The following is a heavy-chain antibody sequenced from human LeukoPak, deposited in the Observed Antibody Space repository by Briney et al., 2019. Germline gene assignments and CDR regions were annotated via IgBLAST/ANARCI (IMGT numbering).Heavy chain of an antibody. CDR2: INHSGST. V-gene: IGHV4-34*01. D-gene: IGHD3-3*01. CDR1: GGSISSYY. CDR3: ARGRGIFGVVIRIYYFDY. Sequence: SETLSLTCTVSGGSISSYYWNWIRQPPGKGLEWIGEINHSGSTNYNPSLKSRVTISVDTSKNQFSLKLSSVTAADTAVYYCARGRGIFGVVIRIYYFDYWGQGTLVTVSS. J-gene: IGHJ4*02.